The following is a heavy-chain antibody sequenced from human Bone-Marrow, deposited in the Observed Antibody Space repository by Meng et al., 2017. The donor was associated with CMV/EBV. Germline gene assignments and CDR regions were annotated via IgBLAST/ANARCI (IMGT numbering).Heavy chain of an antibody. CDR3: ATSYSSSWYGMTNDY. J-gene: IGHJ4*02. D-gene: IGHD6-13*01. V-gene: IGHV1-2*02. Sequence: ASVKVSCKASGYTFTGYYMHWVRQAPGQGLEWMGWISPNSGGTNSAQKFQGRVTMTEDTSTDTAYMELSSLRSEDTAVYYCATSYSSSWYGMTNDYWGQGPLVPVSS. CDR2: ISPNSGGT. CDR1: GYTFTGYY.